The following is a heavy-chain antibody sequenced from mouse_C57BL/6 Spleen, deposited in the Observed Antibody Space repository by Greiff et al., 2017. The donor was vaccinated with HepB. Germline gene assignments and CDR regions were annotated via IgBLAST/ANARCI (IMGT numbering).Heavy chain of an antibody. D-gene: IGHD1-1*01. CDR3: ARYYYGSSYFDY. J-gene: IGHJ2*01. V-gene: IGHV7-3*01. CDR2: IRNKANGYTT. Sequence: EVMLVESGGGFVQPGGSLSLSCAASGFTFTDYYMSWVRQPPGKALEWLGFIRNKANGYTTEYSASVKGRFTISRDNSQSILYLQMNALRAEDSATYYCARYYYGSSYFDYWGQGTTLTVSS. CDR1: GFTFTDYY.